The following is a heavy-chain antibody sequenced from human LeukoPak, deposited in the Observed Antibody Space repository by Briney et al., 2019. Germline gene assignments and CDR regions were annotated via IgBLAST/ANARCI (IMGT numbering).Heavy chain of an antibody. D-gene: IGHD2/OR15-2a*01. CDR1: GFTFSPYT. V-gene: IGHV3-21*01. CDR3: AREEDSTTIRSSYGMDV. CDR2: ISKGGTYI. J-gene: IGHJ6*02. Sequence: PGGSLRLSCAGSGFTFSPYTMNWVRQAPGKGLEWVSCISKGGTYIYYADSVRGPFTISRDNAKNSLYLQMNSLRAEDTAVYYCAREEDSTTIRSSYGMDVWGQGTTVTVSS.